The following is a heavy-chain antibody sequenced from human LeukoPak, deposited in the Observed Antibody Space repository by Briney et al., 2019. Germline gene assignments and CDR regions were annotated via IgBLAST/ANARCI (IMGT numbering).Heavy chain of an antibody. CDR1: GGSFSDYD. Sequence: SETLSLTCAVSGGSFSDYDWSWIRQPPGKGLEWIGEINQSGSTNCDPSLKSRISMSIDTSKSQFSLNLRSVTAADTAVYYCARYVPVKTGTTRSSFDFWGQGTPVTVSS. CDR3: ARYVPVKTGTTRSSFDF. D-gene: IGHD1-1*01. V-gene: IGHV4-34*10. J-gene: IGHJ4*02. CDR2: INQSGST.